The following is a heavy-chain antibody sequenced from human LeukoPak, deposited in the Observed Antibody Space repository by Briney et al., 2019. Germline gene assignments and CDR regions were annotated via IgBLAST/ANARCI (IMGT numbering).Heavy chain of an antibody. V-gene: IGHV3-30*02. CDR3: AKGGYGDYVPAY. CDR2: IRYDGSNK. CDR1: GFTFSSYG. Sequence: GGSPRLSCAASGFTFSSYGMHWVRQAPGKGLEWVAFIRYDGSNKYYADSVKGRFTISRDNSKNTLYLQMNSLRAEDTAVYYCAKGGYGDYVPAYWGQGTLVTVSS. D-gene: IGHD4-17*01. J-gene: IGHJ4*02.